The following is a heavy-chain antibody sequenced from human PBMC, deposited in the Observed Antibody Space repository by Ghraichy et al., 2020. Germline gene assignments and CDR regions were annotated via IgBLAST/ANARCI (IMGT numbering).Heavy chain of an antibody. J-gene: IGHJ4*02. CDR1: GFTFSSYW. CDR2: INSDGSST. Sequence: GGSLRLSCAASGFTFSSYWMHWVRQAPGKGLVWVSRINSDGSSTSYADSVKGRFTISRDNAKNTLYLQMNSLRAEDTAVYYCARSRHYYDSSGYYGYWGQGTLVTVSS. CDR3: ARSRHYYDSSGYYGY. D-gene: IGHD3-22*01. V-gene: IGHV3-74*01.